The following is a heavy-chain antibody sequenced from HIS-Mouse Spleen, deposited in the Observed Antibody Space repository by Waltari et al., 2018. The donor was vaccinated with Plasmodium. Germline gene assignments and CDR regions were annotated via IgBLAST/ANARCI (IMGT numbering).Heavy chain of an antibody. D-gene: IGHD1-7*01. CDR1: GGSIRSTSYY. CDR3: ARDRITGTSYFDY. J-gene: IGHJ4*02. V-gene: IGHV4-39*07. CDR2: IYYMGGT. Sequence: QLQLQESGPGLVKPSETLSLTCTVSGGSIRSTSYYWGSIRQPPGKGLEGIGSIYYMGGTYYNPSLKSRVTISVDTSKNQFSLKLSSVTAADTAVYYCARDRITGTSYFDYWGQGTLVTVSS.